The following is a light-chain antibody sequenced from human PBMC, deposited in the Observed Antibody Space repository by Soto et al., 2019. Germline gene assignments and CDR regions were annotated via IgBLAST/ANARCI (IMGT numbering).Light chain of an antibody. CDR2: GAS. V-gene: IGKV3-20*01. CDR1: QSVSSNY. CDR3: QQYGNSPPVT. Sequence: EIVLTQSPGTLSLSPGERATLSCRASQSVSSNYLAWYQQKPGQAPRLLIFGASSRATGIPDRFSGSGSGTDFTLTISRLELDDFAFYYCQQYGNSPPVTFGKGTRLAIK. J-gene: IGKJ5*01.